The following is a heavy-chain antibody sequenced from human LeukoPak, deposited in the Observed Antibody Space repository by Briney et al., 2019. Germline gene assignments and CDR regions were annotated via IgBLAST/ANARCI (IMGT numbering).Heavy chain of an antibody. Sequence: GGSLRLSCAASGFTFSSYDMHWVRQATGKGLEWVSAIGTAGDTYYPGSVKGRFTISRENAKNSLYLQMNSLRAGDTAVYYCARGSNLMVPYYYCYMDVWGKGTTVTVSS. J-gene: IGHJ6*03. CDR1: GFTFSSYD. CDR3: ARGSNLMVPYYYCYMDV. D-gene: IGHD1-14*01. CDR2: IGTAGDT. V-gene: IGHV3-13*01.